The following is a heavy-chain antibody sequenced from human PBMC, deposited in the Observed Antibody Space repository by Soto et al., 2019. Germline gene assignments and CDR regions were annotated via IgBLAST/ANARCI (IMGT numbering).Heavy chain of an antibody. CDR3: AISPNYYFFGMDV. J-gene: IGHJ6*02. CDR1: GYNFPSYW. V-gene: IGHV5-10-1*01. Sequence: PGESLKISCKGSGYNFPSYWINWVRQMPGKGLEWMGKIDPSDSYTYYSPSFQGHVTISADKSISTAYLQWSSLKASDTARYYCAISPNYYFFGMDVWGQGTTVTSP. CDR2: IDPSDSYT.